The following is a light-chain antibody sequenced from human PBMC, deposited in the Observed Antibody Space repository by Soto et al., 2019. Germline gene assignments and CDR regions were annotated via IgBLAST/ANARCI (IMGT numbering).Light chain of an antibody. CDR2: GAS. Sequence: ELVMTQSPASLSVSPGERAILSCRASLSVGRKLAWYQQKPGQAPRLLIYGASTRAIGVPDRFSGSGSGTEFTLTISSRQSEDFAVYYCQQDEIWWTFGQGTQVEIK. CDR1: LSVGRK. CDR3: QQDEIWWT. J-gene: IGKJ1*01. V-gene: IGKV3-15*01.